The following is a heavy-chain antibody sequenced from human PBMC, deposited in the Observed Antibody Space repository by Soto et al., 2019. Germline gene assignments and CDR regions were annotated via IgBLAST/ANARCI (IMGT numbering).Heavy chain of an antibody. CDR3: ARGGGTVTTFSGYYYYGMDV. CDR2: MNPNSGNT. V-gene: IGHV1-8*01. Sequence: GSVKVSFKASGYPFTSYDINLVRQATGQGLEWMGWMNPNSGNTGYAQKFQGRVTMTRNTSISTAYMELSSLRSEDTAVYYCARGGGTVTTFSGYYYYGMDVWGQGTTVTVSS. CDR1: GYPFTSYD. D-gene: IGHD4-17*01. J-gene: IGHJ6*01.